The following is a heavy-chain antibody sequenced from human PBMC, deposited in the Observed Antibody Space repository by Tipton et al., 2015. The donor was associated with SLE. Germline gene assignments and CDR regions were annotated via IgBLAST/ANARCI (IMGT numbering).Heavy chain of an antibody. CDR1: GGSISTSSYY. V-gene: IGHV4-39*07. D-gene: IGHD3-3*01. Sequence: TLSLTCTVSGGSISTSSYYWAWIRQPPGKGLECIGNINYSGTTSYNPSLKSRVTMSVDTSQSQFSLTLSSVTAADTAIYYCARTPLEWLVYFDYWGQGTLVTVSS. CDR3: ARTPLEWLVYFDY. CDR2: INYSGTT. J-gene: IGHJ4*02.